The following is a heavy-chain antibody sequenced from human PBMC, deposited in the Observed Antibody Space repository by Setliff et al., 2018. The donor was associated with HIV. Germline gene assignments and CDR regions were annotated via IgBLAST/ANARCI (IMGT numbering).Heavy chain of an antibody. Sequence: SETLSLTCAVYGESVSGYYWSWIRQPPGKGLEWIGEINHSGSTNYNPSLKSRAAISVDTSKNQISLKLSSVTAADTAVYYCASLDGSESPYIYYYYMDVWGKGTAVTVSS. V-gene: IGHV4-34*01. CDR3: ASLDGSESPYIYYYYMDV. J-gene: IGHJ6*03. D-gene: IGHD3-10*01. CDR1: GESVSGYY. CDR2: INHSGST.